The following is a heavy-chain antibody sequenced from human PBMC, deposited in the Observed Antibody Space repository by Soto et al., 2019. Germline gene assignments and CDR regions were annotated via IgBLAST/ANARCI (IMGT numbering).Heavy chain of an antibody. D-gene: IGHD6-25*01. J-gene: IGHJ6*02. CDR3: ARDSDSNGGPHGLEG. V-gene: IGHV4-31*03. CDR1: GVSISGGSYY. CDR2: IYYSGST. Sequence: QVQLQESGPGLVKPSQTLSLTCTVSGVSISGGSYYWTWIRQHPGRGLEWIGYIYYSGSTYYNPSLKSRVTISVDTSKNHLSLSLNSTTDADTALYFCARDSDSNGGPHGLEGWGQGTTVTVSS.